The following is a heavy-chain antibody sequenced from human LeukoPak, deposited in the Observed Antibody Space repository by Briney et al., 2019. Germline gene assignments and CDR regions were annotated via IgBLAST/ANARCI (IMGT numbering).Heavy chain of an antibody. CDR2: IIPIFGTA. V-gene: IGHV1-69*05. J-gene: IGHJ3*02. CDR1: GGTFSSYA. D-gene: IGHD5-24*01. CDR3: ARGGRDGYNYLSDAFDI. Sequence: ASVKVSCKASGGTFSSYAISWVRQAPGQGLEWMGGIIPIFGTANYAQKFQGRVTITTDKSTSTAYMELSSLRSEDTAVYYCARGGRDGYNYLSDAFDIWGQGTMVTVSS.